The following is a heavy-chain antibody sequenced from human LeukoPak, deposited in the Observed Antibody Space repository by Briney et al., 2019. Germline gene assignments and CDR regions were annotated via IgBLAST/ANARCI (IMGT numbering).Heavy chain of an antibody. V-gene: IGHV4-59*01. Sequence: SETLSLTCTVSGGSIISYYWSWIRQSPGKGLEYIGYIYSSGRTDYNPSLKSRVTISVDTSKNQFSLRLSSVTAADTAVYFCARGFRGDNFDYWGQGTLVTVSS. J-gene: IGHJ4*02. CDR3: ARGFRGDNFDY. D-gene: IGHD7-27*01. CDR2: IYSSGRT. CDR1: GGSIISYY.